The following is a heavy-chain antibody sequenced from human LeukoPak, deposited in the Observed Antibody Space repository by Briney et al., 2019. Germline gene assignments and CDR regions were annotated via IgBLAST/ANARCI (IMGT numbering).Heavy chain of an antibody. Sequence: QAGGSLRLSCAASGFIFSNYGMNWVRQAPGKGLEWVAAISASGSATSYADSVRGRFTTSRDNSKSTTYLQMNSLRAEDTAVYYCARGRWTMAYFDYWGQGTLVTVSS. CDR2: ISASGSAT. CDR1: GFIFSNYG. J-gene: IGHJ4*02. V-gene: IGHV3-23*01. CDR3: ARGRWTMAYFDY. D-gene: IGHD4/OR15-4a*01.